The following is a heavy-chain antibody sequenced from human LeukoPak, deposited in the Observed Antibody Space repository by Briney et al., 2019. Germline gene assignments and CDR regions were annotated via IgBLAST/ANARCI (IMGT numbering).Heavy chain of an antibody. Sequence: SETLSLTCAVYGGSFSGYYWSWIRQPPGKGLEWIGEINHSGSTNYNPSLKSRVTISVDTSKNQFSLKLSSVTAADTAVYYCRGSGWMGTDYWGQGTLVTVPS. CDR3: RGSGWMGTDY. D-gene: IGHD6-19*01. CDR2: INHSGST. J-gene: IGHJ4*02. CDR1: GGSFSGYY. V-gene: IGHV4-34*01.